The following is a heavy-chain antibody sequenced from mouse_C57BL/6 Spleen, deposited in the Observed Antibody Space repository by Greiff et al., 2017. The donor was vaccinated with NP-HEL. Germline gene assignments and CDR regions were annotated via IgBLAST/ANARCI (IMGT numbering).Heavy chain of an antibody. Sequence: QVQLQQPGAELVKPGASVKLSCKASGYTFTSYWMHWVKQRPGQGLEWIGMIHPNSGSTNYNEKFKSKATLTVDKSSSTAYMQLSSLTSEDSAVYYCRALSITTVVADYWGQGTTLTVSS. J-gene: IGHJ2*01. V-gene: IGHV1-64*01. CDR1: GYTFTSYW. CDR3: RALSITTVVADY. CDR2: IHPNSGST. D-gene: IGHD1-1*01.